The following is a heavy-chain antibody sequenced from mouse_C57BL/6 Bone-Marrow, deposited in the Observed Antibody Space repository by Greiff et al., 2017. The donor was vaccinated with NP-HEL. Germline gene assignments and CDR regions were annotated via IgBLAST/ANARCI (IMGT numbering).Heavy chain of an antibody. Sequence: QVQLQQPGAELVRPGSSVKLSCKASGYTFTSYWMHWVKQRPIQGLEWIGNIDPSDSETHYNQKFKDKATLTVDKSSSTAYMQLGSLTSEDSAVYYCARFYYGLMDYWGQGTSVTVSS. CDR3: ARFYYGLMDY. V-gene: IGHV1-52*01. J-gene: IGHJ4*01. D-gene: IGHD2-1*01. CDR1: GYTFTSYW. CDR2: IDPSDSET.